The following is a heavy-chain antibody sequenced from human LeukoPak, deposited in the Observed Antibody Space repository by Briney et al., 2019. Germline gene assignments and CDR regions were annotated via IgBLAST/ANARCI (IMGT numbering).Heavy chain of an antibody. V-gene: IGHV4-59*01. CDR2: IYYSGST. CDR3: ARGARGIFDY. J-gene: IGHJ4*02. D-gene: IGHD2-15*01. CDR1: GGSISSYY. Sequence: SETLSLTCTVSGGSISSYYWSWIRQPPGKGLEWIGYIYYSGSTNYNPSLKSRVTISVDTSKNQSSLKLSSVTAADTAVYYCARGARGIFDYWGQGTLVTVSS.